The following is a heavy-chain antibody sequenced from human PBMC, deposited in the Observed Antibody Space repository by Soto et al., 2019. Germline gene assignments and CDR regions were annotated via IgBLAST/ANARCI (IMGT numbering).Heavy chain of an antibody. CDR3: AKHSGGYCYTVMDV. D-gene: IGHD2-15*01. J-gene: IGHJ6*02. Sequence: QVQLVQSGAEVKKPGSSVKVSCKASGGSFSSYAFSWVRQAPGQGLEWMGGVIPFFGTTNYGQKFQDKVPVTADEPTSTAYMELSSLRSDDTAVYYCAKHSGGYCYTVMDVWGPGTTVTVSS. CDR1: GGSFSSYA. V-gene: IGHV1-69*12. CDR2: VIPFFGTT.